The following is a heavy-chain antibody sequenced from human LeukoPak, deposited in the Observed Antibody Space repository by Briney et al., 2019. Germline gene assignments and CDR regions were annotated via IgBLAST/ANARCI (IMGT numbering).Heavy chain of an antibody. CDR1: SGSISSTSYY. CDR2: RYYSGST. D-gene: IGHD3-10*01. CDR3: AREMRSPRGGFDY. Sequence: PSETLSLTCTVSSGSISSTSYYWGWIRQPPGMGLEWIGSRYYSGSTYYNPSLKSRVTISVDTSKSQFSLKLSSVTAADTAVYYCAREMRSPRGGFDYWDQGTLVTVSS. J-gene: IGHJ4*02. V-gene: IGHV4-39*07.